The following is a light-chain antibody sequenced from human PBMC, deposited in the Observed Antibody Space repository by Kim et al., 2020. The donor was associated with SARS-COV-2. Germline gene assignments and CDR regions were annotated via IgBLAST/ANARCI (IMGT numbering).Light chain of an antibody. CDR1: QTVNSNF. CDR3: QQYGGSPLLS. J-gene: IGKJ4*01. V-gene: IGKV3-20*01. CDR2: ATS. Sequence: SPGERDCLSCRASQTVNSNFLAWDQQKPGQAPRLLIYATSTRATGIPDRFSGSGSETEFTLAINRLEPDDFAVYYCQQYGGSPLLSFGGGTKLEI.